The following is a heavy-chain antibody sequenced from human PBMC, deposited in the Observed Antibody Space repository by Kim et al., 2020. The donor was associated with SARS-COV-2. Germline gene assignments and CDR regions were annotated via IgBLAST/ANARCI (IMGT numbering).Heavy chain of an antibody. CDR3: AILSSTSTSDY. D-gene: IGHD2-2*01. J-gene: IGHJ4*02. Sequence: LSLTCAASGFIFNTYGMHWVRQAPGKGLEWVAHIIYDGSDKYYADSVKGRFTISRDNPKNTLFLQMNSLRSEDTAIYYCAILSSTSTSDYWGQGTLV. V-gene: IGHV3-30*03. CDR1: GFIFNTYG. CDR2: IIYDGSDK.